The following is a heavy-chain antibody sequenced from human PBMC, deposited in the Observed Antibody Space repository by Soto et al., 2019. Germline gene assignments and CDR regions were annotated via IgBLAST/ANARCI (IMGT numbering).Heavy chain of an antibody. CDR3: AKAISDYYAPFDF. CDR1: GGSIISGDYY. V-gene: IGHV4-30-4*01. CDR2: IYYSGST. D-gene: IGHD3-22*01. J-gene: IGHJ4*02. Sequence: SETLSVTCTVSGGSIISGDYYWSWIRQPPGKGLEWIGYIYYSGSTYYNPSLKSRVTISVDTSKNQFSLKLSSVTAADTAVYYCAKAISDYYAPFDFWGQGTLVTVSS.